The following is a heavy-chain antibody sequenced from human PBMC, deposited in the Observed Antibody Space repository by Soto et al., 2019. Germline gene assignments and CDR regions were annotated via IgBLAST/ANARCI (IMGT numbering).Heavy chain of an antibody. Sequence: PGESLKISCKGSGYSFTSYWISWVRQMPGKGLEWMGRIDPSDSYTNYSPSFQGHVTISADKSISTAYLQWSSLKASDTAMYYCARLPTHYSSSWYGFDYWGQGTLVTVSS. CDR2: IDPSDSYT. J-gene: IGHJ4*02. D-gene: IGHD6-13*01. V-gene: IGHV5-10-1*01. CDR3: ARLPTHYSSSWYGFDY. CDR1: GYSFTSYW.